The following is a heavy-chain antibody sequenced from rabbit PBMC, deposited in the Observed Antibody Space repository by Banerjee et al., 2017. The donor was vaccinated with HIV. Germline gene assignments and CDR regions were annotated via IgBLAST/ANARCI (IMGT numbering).Heavy chain of an antibody. D-gene: IGHD1-1*01. CDR1: GFDFSSYW. Sequence: QQQLEESGGGLVKPEGSLTLTCKASGFDFSSYWICWVRQAPGKGLEWVACIYAGSSGSTYYASWAKGRSTISKTSSTTVTLQMTSLTAADTATYFCARSYGGSSGYGLWGQGTLVTVS. J-gene: IGHJ4*01. CDR3: ARSYGGSSGYGL. CDR2: IYAGSSGST. V-gene: IGHV1S45*01.